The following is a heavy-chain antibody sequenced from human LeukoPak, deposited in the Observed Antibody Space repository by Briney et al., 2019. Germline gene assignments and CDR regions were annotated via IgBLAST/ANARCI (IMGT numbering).Heavy chain of an antibody. Sequence: SETLSLTCGVSGGSITNTNYWTWVRQPPGEGLEWIGEVNLQGSTNYNPSLMGRVAISVDKSENHISLQLTSVTAADTAVYYCAREGGPYRPLDYSGQGTLVTVSS. CDR3: AREGGPYRPLDY. V-gene: IGHV4-4*02. J-gene: IGHJ4*02. CDR2: VNLQGST. CDR1: GGSITNTNY.